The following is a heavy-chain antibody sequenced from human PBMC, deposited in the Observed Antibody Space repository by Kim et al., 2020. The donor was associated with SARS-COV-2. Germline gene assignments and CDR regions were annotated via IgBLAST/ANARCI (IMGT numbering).Heavy chain of an antibody. V-gene: IGHV3-23*01. Sequence: GGSLRLSCAASGFTFSSYAMSWVRQAPGKGLEWVATISGSGDSTYYADSVKGRFIISRENSRNTLSLQMNSLGVEDTAVYYCALLWGRNALKDYWGHGT. J-gene: IGHJ4*01. CDR3: ALLWGRNALKDY. CDR2: ISGSGDST. D-gene: IGHD3-16*01. CDR1: GFTFSSYA.